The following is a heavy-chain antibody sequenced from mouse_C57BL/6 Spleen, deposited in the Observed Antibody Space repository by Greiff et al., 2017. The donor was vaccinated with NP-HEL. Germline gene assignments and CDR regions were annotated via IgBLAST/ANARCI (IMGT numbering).Heavy chain of an antibody. CDR1: GYTFTSYW. D-gene: IGHD2-5*01. V-gene: IGHV1-52*01. Sequence: QVQLQQPGAELVRPGSSVKLSCKASGYTFTSYWMHWVKQRPIQGLEWIGNIDPSDSATHYNQKFKDKATLTVDKSSSTAYMQLSSLTSEDSAVYYCARYYSNYEAWFAYWGQGTLVTVSA. J-gene: IGHJ3*01. CDR2: IDPSDSAT. CDR3: ARYYSNYEAWFAY.